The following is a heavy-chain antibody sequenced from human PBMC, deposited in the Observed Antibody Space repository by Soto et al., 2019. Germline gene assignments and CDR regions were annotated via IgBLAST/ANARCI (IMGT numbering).Heavy chain of an antibody. CDR2: MNPNSGNT. V-gene: IGHV1-8*01. D-gene: IGHD3-3*01. Sequence: ASVKVSCKASGYTFTSYDINWVRQATGQGLEWMGWMNPNSGNTGYAQKFQGRVTMTRNTSISTAYMELSSLRSEDTAVYYCARLRRYYDFWSGYPGHYYYYYMDVWGKGTTVTVS. J-gene: IGHJ6*03. CDR1: GYTFTSYD. CDR3: ARLRRYYDFWSGYPGHYYYYYMDV.